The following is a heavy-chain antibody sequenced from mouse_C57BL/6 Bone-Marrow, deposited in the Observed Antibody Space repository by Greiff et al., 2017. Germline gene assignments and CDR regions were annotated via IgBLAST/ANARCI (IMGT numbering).Heavy chain of an antibody. J-gene: IGHJ3*01. Sequence: EVKLQESGGGLVKPGGSLKLSCAASGFTFSSYAMSWVRQTPEKRLEWVATISDGGSYTYYPDNVKGRFTISRDNAKNNLYLQMSHLKSEDTAMYYCARGLTTLFADWGQGTLVTVSA. CDR2: ISDGGSYT. V-gene: IGHV5-4*03. CDR3: ARGLTTLFAD. CDR1: GFTFSSYA. D-gene: IGHD6-1*01.